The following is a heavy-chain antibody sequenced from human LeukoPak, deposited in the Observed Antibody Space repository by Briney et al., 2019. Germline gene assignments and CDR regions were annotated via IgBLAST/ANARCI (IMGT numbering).Heavy chain of an antibody. D-gene: IGHD3-10*01. Sequence: PSETLSLTCTVSGGSISSYYWSWIRQPPGKGLEWIGYIYYSGSTNYNPSLKSRVTISVDTSKNQFSLKLSSVTAADTAVYYCARDHMVRGVKKYYYYGMDVWGQGTTVTVSS. CDR2: IYYSGST. CDR1: GGSISSYY. J-gene: IGHJ6*02. V-gene: IGHV4-59*01. CDR3: ARDHMVRGVKKYYYYGMDV.